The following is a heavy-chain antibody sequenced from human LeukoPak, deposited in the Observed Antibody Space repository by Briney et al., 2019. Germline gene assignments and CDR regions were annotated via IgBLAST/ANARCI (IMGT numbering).Heavy chain of an antibody. CDR3: ARSDYGDCFDY. V-gene: IGHV4-59*01. CDR1: GGSISSYY. D-gene: IGHD4-17*01. CDR2: IYYSGST. J-gene: IGHJ4*02. Sequence: PSETLSLTCTVSGGSISSYYWSWLRQPPGKGLEWIGYIYYSGSTNYNPSLTSRVTISVNTSTNQFSLKLSSVTAADTAVYYCARSDYGDCFDYWGQGTLVTVSS.